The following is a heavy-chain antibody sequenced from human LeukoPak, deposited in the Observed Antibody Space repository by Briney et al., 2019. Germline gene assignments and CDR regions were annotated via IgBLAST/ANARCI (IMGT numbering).Heavy chain of an antibody. CDR1: GFPFSDYY. D-gene: IGHD3-10*01. CDR3: ARVVHYGSGPAVG. Sequence: GGSLRLSCAASGFPFSDYYMSWIRQAPGKGLEWVSYISSSGDTIYYADSVKGRFTISRDSAKNSVHLQMNSLRAEDTAVYYCARVVHYGSGPAVGWGQGTLVTVSS. J-gene: IGHJ4*02. CDR2: ISSSGDTI. V-gene: IGHV3-11*01.